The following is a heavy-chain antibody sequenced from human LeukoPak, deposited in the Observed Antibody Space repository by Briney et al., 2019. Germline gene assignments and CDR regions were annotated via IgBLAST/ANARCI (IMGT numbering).Heavy chain of an antibody. CDR1: AGSISSYY. J-gene: IGHJ4*02. Sequence: SETLSLTCTVSAGSISSYYWTWIRQPAGKGLEWIGRIYSSGSTYYNPSLKSRVAISLDTSKNQFSLKMTSVAAADTAVYYCARGREMTATPGHYSFDHWGQGSLVSV. CDR2: IYSSGST. V-gene: IGHV4-4*07. CDR3: ARGREMTATPGHYSFDH. D-gene: IGHD5-24*01.